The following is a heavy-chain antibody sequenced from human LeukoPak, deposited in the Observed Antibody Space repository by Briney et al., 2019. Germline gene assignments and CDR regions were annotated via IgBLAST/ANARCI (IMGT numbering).Heavy chain of an antibody. V-gene: IGHV3-72*01. J-gene: IGHJ4*02. CDR3: VRCWYNSGYYPNY. CDR1: GFTFSDHF. CDR2: SRNKASSYTT. D-gene: IGHD6-19*01. Sequence: GGSLRLSCAVSGFTFSDHFMDWVRQAPGKGLEWVGRSRNKASSYTTEYAASVKGRFIISRDDSNNALYLQMNGQKTEDTAVYYCVRCWYNSGYYPNYWGQGTLVTVSS.